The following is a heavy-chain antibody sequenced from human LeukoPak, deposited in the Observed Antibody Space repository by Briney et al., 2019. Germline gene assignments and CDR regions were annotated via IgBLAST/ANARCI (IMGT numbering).Heavy chain of an antibody. J-gene: IGHJ4*02. Sequence: PGGSLRLSCAASGFTFSSYAMHWVRQAPGKGLEYVSAISSNGGSTYYANSVKGRFTISRDNSKNTLYLQMGSLRAEDLAVYYCARSSTGDPPYYFDYWGQGTLVTVSS. CDR1: GFTFSSYA. D-gene: IGHD7-27*01. V-gene: IGHV3-64*01. CDR3: ARSSTGDPPYYFDY. CDR2: ISSNGGST.